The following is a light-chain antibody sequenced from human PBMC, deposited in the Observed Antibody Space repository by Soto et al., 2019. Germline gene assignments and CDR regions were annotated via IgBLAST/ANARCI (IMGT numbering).Light chain of an antibody. V-gene: IGKV1-5*01. CDR1: QSISKY. CDR2: DVS. CDR3: QQYNSYSSWT. Sequence: DIQMTQSPSTLSVSVGDRVTITCRASQSISKYLGWYQQKPGKAPNLLIYDVSILESGVPSRFSGSGSGTEFTVTISSLQADDFATYYCQQYNSYSSWTFGQGTKVEI. J-gene: IGKJ1*01.